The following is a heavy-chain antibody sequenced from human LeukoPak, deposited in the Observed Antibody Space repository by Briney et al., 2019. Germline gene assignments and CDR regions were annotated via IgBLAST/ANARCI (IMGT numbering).Heavy chain of an antibody. CDR1: GGSITNYY. CDR2: IYYSVST. Sequence: SETLSLTCTVSGGSITNYYWSWIRQPPGKGLEWIGYIYYSVSTNYNPSLKSRVTISVDTSKNQFSLKMSSVTAADTAVYFCAREMTMVRGLSWFAPWGQGTLVTVSS. CDR3: AREMTMVRGLSWFAP. D-gene: IGHD3-10*01. J-gene: IGHJ5*02. V-gene: IGHV4-59*01.